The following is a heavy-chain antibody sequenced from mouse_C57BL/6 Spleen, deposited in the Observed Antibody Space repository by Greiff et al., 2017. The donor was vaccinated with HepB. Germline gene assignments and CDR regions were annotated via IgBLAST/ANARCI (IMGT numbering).Heavy chain of an antibody. Sequence: VKLQQSGPELVKPGASVKIPCKASGYTFTDYNMDWVKQSHGTSLEWIGDINPNNGGTIYNQKFKGKATLTVDKSSSTAYMELRSLTSEDTAVYYCARHNYDYEYFDYWGQGTTLTVSS. V-gene: IGHV1-18*01. CDR1: GYTFTDYN. CDR2: INPNNGGT. CDR3: ARHNYDYEYFDY. D-gene: IGHD2-4*01. J-gene: IGHJ2*01.